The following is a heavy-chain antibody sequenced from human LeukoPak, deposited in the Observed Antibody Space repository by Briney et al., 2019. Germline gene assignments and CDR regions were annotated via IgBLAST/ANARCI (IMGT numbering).Heavy chain of an antibody. D-gene: IGHD3-10*01. V-gene: IGHV3-48*03. CDR1: GFTFSSYE. CDR2: ISSSGSTI. CDR3: ASTSTRLLWFGELEYNWFDP. Sequence: GGSLRLSCAASGFTFSSYEMNWVRQAPGKGLEWVSYISSSGSTIYYADSVKGRFTISRDNAKNSLYLQMNSLRAEDTAVYYCASTSTRLLWFGELEYNWFDPWGQGTLVTVSS. J-gene: IGHJ5*02.